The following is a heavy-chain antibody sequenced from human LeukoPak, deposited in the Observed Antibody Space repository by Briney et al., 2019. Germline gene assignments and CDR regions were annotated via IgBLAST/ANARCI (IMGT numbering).Heavy chain of an antibody. CDR2: MNPSDSNT. V-gene: IGHV1-46*01. J-gene: IGHJ4*02. D-gene: IGHD1-26*01. CDR3: ARGPHSRSWPDIPRDY. CDR1: GYTFTNYY. Sequence: ASVKFSCKASGYTFTNYYIHWVRQAPGQGLEWMGIMNPSDSNTRYAQSFQGRVTMTRDTSTSTVYMELSSLRSEDTAVYYCARGPHSRSWPDIPRDYWGQGTLVTVSS.